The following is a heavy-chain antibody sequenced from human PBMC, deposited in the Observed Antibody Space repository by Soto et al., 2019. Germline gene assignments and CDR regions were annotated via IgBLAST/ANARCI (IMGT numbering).Heavy chain of an antibody. D-gene: IGHD3-3*01. CDR3: AADIPPDLEWYHYGMDV. J-gene: IGHJ6*02. CDR1: GFTFTSSA. CDR2: IVVGSGNT. Sequence: ASVKVSCKASGFTFTSSAMQWVRQARGQRLEWIGWIVVGSGNTNYAQKFQERVTITRDMSTSTAYMELSSLRSEDTAVYYSAADIPPDLEWYHYGMDVWGQGTTVTVSS. V-gene: IGHV1-58*02.